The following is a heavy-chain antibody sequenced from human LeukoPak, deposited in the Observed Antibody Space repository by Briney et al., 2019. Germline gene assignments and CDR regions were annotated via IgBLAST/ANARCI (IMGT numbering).Heavy chain of an antibody. CDR2: IIPIFGTA. CDR1: GGTFSSYA. J-gene: IGHJ4*02. V-gene: IGHV1-69*05. CDR3: ARGAYSSSSDLGDY. D-gene: IGHD6-6*01. Sequence: SVKVSCKASGGTFSSYANSWVRQAPGQGLEWMGRIIPIFGTANYAQKFQGRVTITTDESTSTAYMELSSLRSEDTAVYYCARGAYSSSSDLGDYWGQGTLVTVSS.